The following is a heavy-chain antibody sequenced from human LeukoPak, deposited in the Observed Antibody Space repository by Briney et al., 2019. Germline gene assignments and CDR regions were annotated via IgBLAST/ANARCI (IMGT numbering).Heavy chain of an antibody. CDR3: ARGNIVVVPAAIPTFDY. CDR1: GYTFTSYG. J-gene: IGHJ4*02. Sequence: ASVKVSCKASGYTFTSYGISWVRQAPGQGLEWMGWISAYNGNTNYAQKLQGRVTVTTDTSTSTAYMELRSLRSDDTAVYYCARGNIVVVPAAIPTFDYWGQGTLVTVSS. D-gene: IGHD2-2*02. V-gene: IGHV1-18*01. CDR2: ISAYNGNT.